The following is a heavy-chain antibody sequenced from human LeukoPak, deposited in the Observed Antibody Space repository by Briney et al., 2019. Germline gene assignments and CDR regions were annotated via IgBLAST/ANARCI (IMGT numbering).Heavy chain of an antibody. Sequence: TGGSLRLSCAASGFTFSSYDMSWVRQAPGKGLEWVSAISGSGGSTYYADSVKGRFTISRDNSKNTLYLQMNSLRAEDTAVYYCAKAATLFGGYYFDYWGQGTLVTVSS. V-gene: IGHV3-23*01. D-gene: IGHD2-15*01. J-gene: IGHJ4*02. CDR2: ISGSGGST. CDR3: AKAATLFGGYYFDY. CDR1: GFTFSSYD.